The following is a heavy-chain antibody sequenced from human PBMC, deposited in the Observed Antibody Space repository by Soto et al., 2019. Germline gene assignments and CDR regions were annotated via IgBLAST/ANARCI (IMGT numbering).Heavy chain of an antibody. CDR1: GYIFTSYW. D-gene: IGHD3-10*01. J-gene: IGHJ6*02. CDR2: IYPGDSDT. V-gene: IGHV5-51*01. Sequence: GESLKISCKGSGYIFTSYWIGWVRQMPGKGLEWMGIIYPGDSDTRYSPSFQGQVTISADRSISTAYLLWSSLKASDTAMYYCARRSISMVRGRNYYGMDVWGQGTMVTVSS. CDR3: ARRSISMVRGRNYYGMDV.